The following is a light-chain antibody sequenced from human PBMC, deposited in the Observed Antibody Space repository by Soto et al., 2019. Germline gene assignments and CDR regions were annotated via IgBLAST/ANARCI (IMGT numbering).Light chain of an antibody. CDR3: QQYNSLPPKYT. Sequence: EIVMTQSPATLSVSPGGRATLSCRASQSVSSYLAWYQQRRGQPPRLLIYRASTRATGIPDRFSGSGSGTEFSLTIISLQSEDFAVYYCQQYNSLPPKYTLGQGTKLEI. CDR2: RAS. CDR1: QSVSSY. V-gene: IGKV3-15*01. J-gene: IGKJ2*01.